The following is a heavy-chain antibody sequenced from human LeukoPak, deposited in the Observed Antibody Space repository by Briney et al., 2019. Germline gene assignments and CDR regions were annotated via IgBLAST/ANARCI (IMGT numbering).Heavy chain of an antibody. CDR3: AATLNSGSYLRFDY. D-gene: IGHD1-26*01. J-gene: IGHJ4*02. Sequence: SETLSLTCTVSGGSISSDSYYWAWIRQPPGKGLEWIGYIYYSGSTYYNPSLKSRVTISVDTSKNQFSLKLSSVTAADTAVYYCAATLNSGSYLRFDYWGQGTLVTVSS. CDR1: GGSISSDSYY. CDR2: IYYSGST. V-gene: IGHV4-31*03.